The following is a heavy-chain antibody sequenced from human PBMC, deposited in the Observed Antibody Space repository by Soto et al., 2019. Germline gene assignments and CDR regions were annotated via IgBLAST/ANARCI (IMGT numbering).Heavy chain of an antibody. J-gene: IGHJ4*02. CDR3: ARWGTTGGLDV. D-gene: IGHD3-16*01. CDR2: TSYDGSNN. V-gene: IGHV3-33*05. Sequence: QVQLVESGGGVVQPGTSLRLSCVGSGFTFRSYVIHWVRQAPGKGLEWVALTSYDGSNNFYGDSVKGRFTISRDNSRNTVALQMDSLRLEDTALYYCARWGTTGGLDVWGQGTVVSVSS. CDR1: GFTFRSYV.